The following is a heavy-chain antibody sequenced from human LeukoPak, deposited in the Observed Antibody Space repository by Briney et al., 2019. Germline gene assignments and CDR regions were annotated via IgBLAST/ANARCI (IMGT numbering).Heavy chain of an antibody. Sequence: KPSETLSLTCTVSGGSISSSSYYWGWIRQPPGKGLEWIGSIYYSGSTYYNPSLKSRVTISVDTSKNQFSLKLSSVTAADTAVYYCARENTAMDSHYYYYGMDVWGQGTTVTVSS. CDR1: GGSISSSSYY. V-gene: IGHV4-39*02. CDR2: IYYSGST. D-gene: IGHD5-18*01. CDR3: ARENTAMDSHYYYYGMDV. J-gene: IGHJ6*02.